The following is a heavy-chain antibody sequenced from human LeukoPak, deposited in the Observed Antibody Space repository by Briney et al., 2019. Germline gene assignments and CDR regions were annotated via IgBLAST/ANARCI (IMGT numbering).Heavy chain of an antibody. V-gene: IGHV3-30*18. CDR3: AKDCSSTSCLSAD. CDR1: GFTFSSYG. D-gene: IGHD2-2*01. Sequence: GRSLRLSCAASGFTFSSYGMHWVRQAPGKGLEWVAVISYDGSNKYYADSVKGRFTISRDNSKNMLYLQMNSLRAEDTAVYYCAKDCSSTSCLSADWGQGTLVTVSS. CDR2: ISYDGSNK. J-gene: IGHJ4*02.